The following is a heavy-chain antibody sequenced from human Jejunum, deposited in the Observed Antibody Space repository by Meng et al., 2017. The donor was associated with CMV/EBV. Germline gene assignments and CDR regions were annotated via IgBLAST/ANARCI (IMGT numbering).Heavy chain of an antibody. Sequence: QVQLQEAGPGRLKPSQTLSPTCTVSGGSISSGDNYWSWIRQPPGKGLEWIGYIYYSGSTYYNPSLKSRLTISVDTSKNQFSLNLTSVTAADTAVYYCARGSKYLKYYNSYIFDYWGQGTLVTVSS. V-gene: IGHV4-30-4*08. D-gene: IGHD3-22*01. CDR3: ARGSKYLKYYNSYIFDY. J-gene: IGHJ4*02. CDR2: IYYSGST. CDR1: GGSISSGDNY.